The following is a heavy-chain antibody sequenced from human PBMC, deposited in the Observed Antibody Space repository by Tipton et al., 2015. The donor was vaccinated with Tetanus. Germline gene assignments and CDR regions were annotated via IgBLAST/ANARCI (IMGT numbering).Heavy chain of an antibody. V-gene: IGHV4-61*08. Sequence: TLSLTCSVSGGSLRSGDHYWSWIRQPPGKGLEWLAYISSSGSTNSNYSLKSRITMSRDTSKNQFSLKLASVTAADTAVYFCVRAPYRSPGKYYFDSWGQGTLVTVSS. D-gene: IGHD4-11*01. CDR3: VRAPYRSPGKYYFDS. J-gene: IGHJ4*02. CDR1: GGSLRSGDHY. CDR2: ISSSGST.